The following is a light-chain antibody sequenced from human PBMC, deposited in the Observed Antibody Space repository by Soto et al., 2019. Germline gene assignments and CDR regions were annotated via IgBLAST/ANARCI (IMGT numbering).Light chain of an antibody. CDR3: QQSYSTPPIT. Sequence: DIQMTQSPSTLSASVGDRVTITCRASEIITNRLAWYQQKPGKAPKLLIYSASSLQSGVPSRFSGSGSGTDFTLTISDLQPEDFATYYCQQSYSTPPITFGQGTRLEIK. CDR1: EIITNR. CDR2: SAS. J-gene: IGKJ5*01. V-gene: IGKV1-39*01.